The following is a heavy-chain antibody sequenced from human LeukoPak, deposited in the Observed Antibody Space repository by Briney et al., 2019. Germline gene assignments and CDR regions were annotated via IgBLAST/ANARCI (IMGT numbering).Heavy chain of an antibody. V-gene: IGHV1-18*01. D-gene: IGHD2/OR15-2a*01. J-gene: IGHJ4*02. CDR1: GYTFTGYG. Sequence: ASVKVSCKPSGYTFTGYGISWVRQAPGQGLEWMGWLSTYSGDTDYAQELQGRVTMTTDTSTSTAYIELRSLRSDDTAVYYCARGYYSSFDYWGQGTLVTVSS. CDR3: ARGYYSSFDY. CDR2: LSTYSGDT.